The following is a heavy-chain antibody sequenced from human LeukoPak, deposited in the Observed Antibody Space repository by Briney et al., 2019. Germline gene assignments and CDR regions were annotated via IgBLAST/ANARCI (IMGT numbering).Heavy chain of an antibody. CDR2: INTNTGNP. D-gene: IGHD2-2*02. V-gene: IGHV7-4-1*02. Sequence: ASVKVSCKASGYTFTGYYMHWVRQAPGQGLEWMGWINTNTGNPTYAQGFTGRFVFSLDTSVSTAYLQISSLKAEDTAVYYCARVDGGYCSSTSCYRFGIFDYWGQGTLVTVSS. CDR3: ARVDGGYCSSTSCYRFGIFDY. J-gene: IGHJ4*02. CDR1: GYTFTGYY.